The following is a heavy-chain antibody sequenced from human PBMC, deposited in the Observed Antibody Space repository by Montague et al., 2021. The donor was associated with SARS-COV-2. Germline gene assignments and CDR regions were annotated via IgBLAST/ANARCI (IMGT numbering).Heavy chain of an antibody. CDR2: INHGGST. CDR1: GGSISSGGHY. D-gene: IGHD2-15*01. V-gene: IGHV4-39*01. J-gene: IGHJ6*03. Sequence: SETLSLTCTVSGGSISSGGHYWNWIRQRPGKGLEWIGEINHGGSTNYNPSLKNRLTISADTSKNQFSLKLTSVAATDTAVYYCARLRDGVVPSPILGIGPYFTYYYMDVWGKGTTVTVS. CDR3: ARLRDGVVPSPILGIGPYFTYYYMDV.